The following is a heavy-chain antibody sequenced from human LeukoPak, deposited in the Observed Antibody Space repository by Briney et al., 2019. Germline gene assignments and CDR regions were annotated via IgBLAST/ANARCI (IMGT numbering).Heavy chain of an antibody. V-gene: IGHV3-7*01. CDR3: ARNHPYYYDISGYWHDY. Sequence: PGGSLRLSCAASGFTLTSFAMSWVRQAPGKGLEWVANIKQDGSEKYYVDSVKGRFTISRDNAKNSLYLQMNSLRAEDTAVYYCARNHPYYYDISGYWHDYWGLGTLVTVSS. CDR1: GFTLTSFA. J-gene: IGHJ4*02. D-gene: IGHD3-22*01. CDR2: IKQDGSEK.